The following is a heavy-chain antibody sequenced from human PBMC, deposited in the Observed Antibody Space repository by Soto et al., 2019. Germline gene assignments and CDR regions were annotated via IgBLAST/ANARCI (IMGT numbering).Heavy chain of an antibody. J-gene: IGHJ6*02. D-gene: IGHD1-1*01. Sequence: QVQLQESGPGLVRPSETLSLTCTVSGGSVRSGRYYWGWIRQPPGKGLEWIGYVYYSGNTNYNPSLKSRATISIDTFNDQFFLKLTSVTAADTAKYYCARGPGLEPHYYYGMDVWGQGTTVTVSS. CDR1: GGSVRSGRYY. CDR3: ARGPGLEPHYYYGMDV. CDR2: VYYSGNT. V-gene: IGHV4-61*01.